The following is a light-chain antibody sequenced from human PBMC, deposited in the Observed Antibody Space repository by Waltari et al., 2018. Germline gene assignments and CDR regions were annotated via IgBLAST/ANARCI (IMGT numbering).Light chain of an antibody. CDR2: GAS. V-gene: IGKV1-39*01. J-gene: IGKJ5*01. CDR1: QTINSY. CDR3: QQTYTTLIA. Sequence: DIQMTQSPSSLSASVGDSVTITSRVSQTINSYLHWYQQKPGRASKLLIYGASTLQSGVPSRFSGSGSGTRFTLTISSLQPEDIATYYCQQTYTTLIAFGQGTRLEIK.